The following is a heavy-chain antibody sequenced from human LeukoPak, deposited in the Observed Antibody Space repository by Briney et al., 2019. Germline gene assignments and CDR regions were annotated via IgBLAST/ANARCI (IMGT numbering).Heavy chain of an antibody. D-gene: IGHD2-15*01. V-gene: IGHV3-23*01. CDR1: GFTFSSYA. J-gene: IGHJ4*02. CDR3: AKGNVVVSGFDC. Sequence: GGSLRLSCAASGFTFSSYAMSWVRQAPGKGLEWVSAISGSGANTYYADSVQGRFTISRDNSKNTLYLQMNSLRAEDTAVYYCAKGNVVVSGFDCWGQGTLVTVSS. CDR2: ISGSGANT.